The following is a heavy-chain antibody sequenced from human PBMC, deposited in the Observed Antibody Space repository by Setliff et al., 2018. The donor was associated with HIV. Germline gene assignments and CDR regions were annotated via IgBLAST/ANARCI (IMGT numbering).Heavy chain of an antibody. CDR2: IYYSGPT. D-gene: IGHD3-22*01. CDR3: ARLHYDSRGYYHPC. J-gene: IGHJ4*02. CDR1: GSLTSYY. Sequence: SETLSLTCTVSGSLTSYYWSWIRQSPGKGLEWIGYIYYSGPTNYNPSLKSRVTISVDASRNQFYLKLGSVTAADTAVYYCARLHYDSRGYYHPCWGQGALVTVSS. V-gene: IGHV4-59*01.